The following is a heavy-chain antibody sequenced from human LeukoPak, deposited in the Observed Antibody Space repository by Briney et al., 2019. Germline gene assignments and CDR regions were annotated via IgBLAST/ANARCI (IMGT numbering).Heavy chain of an antibody. J-gene: IGHJ4*02. CDR2: IYHSGST. V-gene: IGHV4-4*02. D-gene: IGHD4-23*01. CDR1: GGSITSSNW. CDR3: ARNAGNSDVDY. Sequence: PSGTLSLTCAVSGGSITSSNWWTWVRQPPGRRLEWIGEIYHSGSTNYKPSLKSRVTISVDKSNNQFSLRLNSVTAADTAVYYCARNAGNSDVDYWGQGTLVTVSS.